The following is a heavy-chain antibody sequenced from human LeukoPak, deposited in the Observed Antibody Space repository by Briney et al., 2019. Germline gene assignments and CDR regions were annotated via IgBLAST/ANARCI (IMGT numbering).Heavy chain of an antibody. Sequence: GESLKISCKGSGYSFTSYWIGWVRQMPGKGLEWMGMIYPGDSDTRYSPSFQGQVTISADKSISTAYLQWSSLKASDTAMYYCARHVGGYYYDSSGYEWGQGTLVTVSS. CDR1: GYSFTSYW. CDR3: ARHVGGYYYDSSGYE. J-gene: IGHJ4*02. D-gene: IGHD3-22*01. CDR2: IYPGDSDT. V-gene: IGHV5-51*01.